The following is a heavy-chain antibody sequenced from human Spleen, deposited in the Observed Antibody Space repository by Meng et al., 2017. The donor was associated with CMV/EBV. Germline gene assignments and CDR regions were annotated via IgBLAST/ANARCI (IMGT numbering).Heavy chain of an antibody. CDR1: GFTFSRHN. D-gene: IGHD3-22*01. V-gene: IGHV3-21*01. CDR2: ISPSSSHI. J-gene: IGHJ4*02. CDR3: ARTSYSDSSGYYSHDY. Sequence: GESLKISCAVSGFTFSRHNMNWVRQAPGKGLEWVSSISPSSSHIYYADSVKGRFTISRDNAKESLYLQMNSLKAEDTAVYYCARTSYSDSSGYYSHDYWGQGTLVTVSS.